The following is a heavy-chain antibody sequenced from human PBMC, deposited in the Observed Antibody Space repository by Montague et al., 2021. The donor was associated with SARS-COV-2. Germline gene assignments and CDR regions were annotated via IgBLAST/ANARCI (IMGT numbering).Heavy chain of an antibody. CDR2: VFYSGDT. CDR1: GGSLSNYY. J-gene: IGHJ4*02. D-gene: IGHD2-8*02. Sequence: SETLSLTCSISGGSLSNYYWTWIRQSPGGSLEWVGYVFYSGDTSYNPSLRSRVAIALDTSNNHFSLKLSSVTAADTAVYYCARIGGWAGGFWGQGTLVTVSS. CDR3: ARIGGWAGGF. V-gene: IGHV4-59*08.